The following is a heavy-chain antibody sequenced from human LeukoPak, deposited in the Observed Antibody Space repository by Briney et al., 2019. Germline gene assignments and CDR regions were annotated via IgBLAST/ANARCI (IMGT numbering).Heavy chain of an antibody. CDR3: AKVGATRYYYYYYMDV. Sequence: PGGSLRLSCAASGFTFSSYAMSWVRQAPGKGLEWVSAISGSGGSTYYADSVKGRFTISRDNSKNTLYLKMNSLRAEDTAVYYCAKVGATRYYYYYYMDVWGKGTTVTVSS. J-gene: IGHJ6*03. V-gene: IGHV3-23*01. CDR2: ISGSGGST. D-gene: IGHD1-26*01. CDR1: GFTFSSYA.